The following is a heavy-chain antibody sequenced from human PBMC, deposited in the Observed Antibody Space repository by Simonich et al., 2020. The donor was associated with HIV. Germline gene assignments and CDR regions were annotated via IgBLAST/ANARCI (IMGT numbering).Heavy chain of an antibody. CDR3: ATWEVKDYVLTGYTYWYFDL. D-gene: IGHD3-9*01. V-gene: IGHV1-24*01. CDR2: FDPEAGNT. J-gene: IGHJ2*01. Sequence: QVQLVQSGAEVKKPGASVKVSCKVYGHTLTELSMTWVRQAHGKGLEWKGGFDPEAGNTIYEQKFQGRVSMTEDTSTESAYMELSSLRSDDTAVYYCATWEVKDYVLTGYTYWYFDLWGRGTLVTVSS. CDR1: GHTLTELS.